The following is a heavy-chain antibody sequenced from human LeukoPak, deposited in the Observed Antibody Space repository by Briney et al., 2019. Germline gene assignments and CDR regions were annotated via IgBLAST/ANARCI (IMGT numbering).Heavy chain of an antibody. CDR2: IYHSGST. J-gene: IGHJ4*02. CDR3: ARIGYSSSWYWGDYFDY. CDR1: GSSISSGYY. D-gene: IGHD6-13*01. Sequence: SATLSLTCAVSGSSISSGYYWGWLRQPPGKGLEWIGSIYHSGSTYYNPSLKSRVTISVDTSKNQFSLKLSSVTAADTAVYYCARIGYSSSWYWGDYFDYWGQGTLVTVSS. V-gene: IGHV4-38-2*01.